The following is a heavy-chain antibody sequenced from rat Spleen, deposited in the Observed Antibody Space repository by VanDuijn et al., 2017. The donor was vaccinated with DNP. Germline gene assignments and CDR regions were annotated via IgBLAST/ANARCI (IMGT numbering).Heavy chain of an antibody. Sequence: EVQLVESGGGPVQPGRSLKLSCVASGFIFSNYWMTWIRQAPGKGLEWVASITNTGDHTYYSDSVKGRFTISRDNAKSTLYLQMDSLRSEDTATYYCATFDYWGQGVMVTVSS. CDR2: ITNTGDHT. CDR1: GFIFSNYW. J-gene: IGHJ2*01. CDR3: ATFDY. V-gene: IGHV5-31*01.